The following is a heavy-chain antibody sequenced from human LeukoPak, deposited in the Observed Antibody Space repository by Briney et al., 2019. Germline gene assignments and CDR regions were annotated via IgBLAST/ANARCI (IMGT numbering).Heavy chain of an antibody. J-gene: IGHJ4*02. D-gene: IGHD3-22*01. CDR2: INSDGSST. Sequence: GGSLRPSCAASGFTFSSYWMHWVRQAPGKGLVWVSRINSDGSSTSYADSVKGRFTISRDNAKNTLYLQMNSLRAEDTAVYYCARGHGNYYDSSGYSEGTPADYWGQGTLVTVSS. CDR3: ARGHGNYYDSSGYSEGTPADY. CDR1: GFTFSSYW. V-gene: IGHV3-74*01.